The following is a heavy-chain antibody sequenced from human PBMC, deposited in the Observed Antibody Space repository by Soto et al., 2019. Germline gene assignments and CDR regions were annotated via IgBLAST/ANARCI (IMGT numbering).Heavy chain of an antibody. D-gene: IGHD4-17*01. V-gene: IGHV5-10-1*01. Sequence: GESLKISCQGSGYSFTSYWISWVRQMPGKGLEWMGRIDPSDSYTNYSPSFQGHVTISADKSISTAYLQWSSLKASDTAMYYCASHPVAGLRYYGMDVWGQGTTVTVSS. CDR3: ASHPVAGLRYYGMDV. CDR1: GYSFTSYW. J-gene: IGHJ6*02. CDR2: IDPSDSYT.